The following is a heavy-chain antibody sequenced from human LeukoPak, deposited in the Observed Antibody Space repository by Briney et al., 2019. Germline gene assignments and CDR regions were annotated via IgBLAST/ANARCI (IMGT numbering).Heavy chain of an antibody. V-gene: IGHV3-15*01. D-gene: IGHD2-2*01. CDR3: TTAGAQPAAMADFDS. CDR1: GFTFSNAW. CDR2: IKSKSDGGTI. J-gene: IGHJ4*02. Sequence: PGESLRLSCAASGFTFSNAWMNWVRQAPGKGLEWVGRIKSKSDGGTIDYAAPVKDRFTISRDDSKNTVYLHMNSLKTEDTAVYYCTTAGAQPAAMADFDSWGQGTLVTVSS.